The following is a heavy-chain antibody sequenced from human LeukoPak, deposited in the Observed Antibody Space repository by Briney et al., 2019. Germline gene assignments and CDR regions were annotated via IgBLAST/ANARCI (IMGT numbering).Heavy chain of an antibody. V-gene: IGHV3-11*04. J-gene: IGHJ4*02. Sequence: GGSLRLSCAASGFTFSDYYMSWIRQAPGKGLEWVSYISSSGSTIYYADSVKGRFTISRDNAKNSLYLQMNSLRAEDTAVYYCAREMATQPYYFDYRGQGTLVTVSS. CDR1: GFTFSDYY. CDR2: ISSSGSTI. D-gene: IGHD5-24*01. CDR3: AREMATQPYYFDY.